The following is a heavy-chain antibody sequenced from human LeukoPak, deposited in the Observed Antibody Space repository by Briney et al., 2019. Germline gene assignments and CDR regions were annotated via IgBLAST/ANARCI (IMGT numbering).Heavy chain of an antibody. V-gene: IGHV3-23*01. CDR3: AKIPSLWFGELLPYFDY. CDR2: ISGSGGST. D-gene: IGHD3-10*01. CDR1: GFTFSSYA. Sequence: GGSLRLSCAASGFTFSSYAMSWVRQAPRKGLEWVSAISGSGGSTYYADSVKGRFTISRDNSKNTLYLQMNSLRADDTAVYYCAKIPSLWFGELLPYFDYWGQGTLVAVSS. J-gene: IGHJ4*02.